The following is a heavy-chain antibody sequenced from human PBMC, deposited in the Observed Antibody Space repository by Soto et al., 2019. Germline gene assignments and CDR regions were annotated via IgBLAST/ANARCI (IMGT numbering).Heavy chain of an antibody. CDR1: GGTYSSYP. D-gene: IGHD4-17*01. CDR2: FTPALGTA. Sequence: QAQLVQSGAERKQPGSSVKVSCKASGGTYSSYPINWVRQAPGHGLEWLGRFTPALGTANYPKKFQDRPTTTAHTSASTTYSERRSLRSEDTGLHDCPREGGDVYGTEAYSFRALWGRGTLVP. CDR3: PREGGDVYGTEAYSFRAL. V-gene: IGHV1-69*06. J-gene: IGHJ2*01.